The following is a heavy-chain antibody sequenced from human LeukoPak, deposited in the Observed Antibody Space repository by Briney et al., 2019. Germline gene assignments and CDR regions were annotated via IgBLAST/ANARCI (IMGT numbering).Heavy chain of an antibody. Sequence: PGGSLRLSCAASGFTFSSYGMHWVRQAPGKGLEWVAVIWYDGSNKYYADSVKGRFTISRDNSKNTLYLQMNSLRAEDTAVYYCAREDWDGYNPDYWGQGTLVTVSS. CDR1: GFTFSSYG. D-gene: IGHD5-24*01. CDR3: AREDWDGYNPDY. V-gene: IGHV3-33*01. J-gene: IGHJ4*02. CDR2: IWYDGSNK.